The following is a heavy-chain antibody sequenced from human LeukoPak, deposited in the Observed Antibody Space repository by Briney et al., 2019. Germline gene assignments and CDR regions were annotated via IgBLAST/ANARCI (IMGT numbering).Heavy chain of an antibody. CDR3: VYYYGSGSVEY. J-gene: IGHJ4*02. V-gene: IGHV4-39*01. CDR2: FYYSGST. D-gene: IGHD3-10*01. Sequence: SETLSLTCTVSGGSISSLDYYWGWIRQPPGKGLEWIGSFYYSGSTNYNPSLKSRVTISVDTSKNQFSLKLSSVTAADTAVYYCVYYYGSGSVEYWGQGTLVTVSS. CDR1: GGSISSLDYY.